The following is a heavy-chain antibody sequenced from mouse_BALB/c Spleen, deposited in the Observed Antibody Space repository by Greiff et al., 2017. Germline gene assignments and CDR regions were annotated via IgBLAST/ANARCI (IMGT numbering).Heavy chain of an antibody. D-gene: IGHD3-1*01. V-gene: IGHV2-9*02. CDR3: ARDRGDYAMYY. CDR2: IWAGGST. J-gene: IGHJ4*01. Sequence: VKLMESGPGLVAPSQSLSITCTVSGFSLTSYGVHWVRQPPGKGLEWLGVIWAGGSTNYNSALMSRLSISNDNSKSQVFLKMNSLQTDDTAMYYCARDRGDYAMYYWGQGTSVTVSS. CDR1: GFSLTSYG.